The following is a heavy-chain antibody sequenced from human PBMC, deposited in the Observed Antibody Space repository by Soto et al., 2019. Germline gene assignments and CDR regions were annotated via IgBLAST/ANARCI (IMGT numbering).Heavy chain of an antibody. V-gene: IGHV3-30-3*01. Sequence: PGGSLRLSCAAPGFTFSSYAMHWVRQAPGKGLEWVAVISYDGSNKYYADSVKGRFTISRDNSKNTLYLQMNSLRAEDTAVYYCARVDSSGWYPPRYYFDYWGQGTLVTVSS. CDR3: ARVDSSGWYPPRYYFDY. J-gene: IGHJ4*02. D-gene: IGHD6-19*01. CDR2: ISYDGSNK. CDR1: GFTFSSYA.